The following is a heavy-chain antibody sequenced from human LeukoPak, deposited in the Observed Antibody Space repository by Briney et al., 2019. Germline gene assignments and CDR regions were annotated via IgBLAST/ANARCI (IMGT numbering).Heavy chain of an antibody. CDR1: GGSISSSSYN. J-gene: IGHJ4*02. CDR3: ARHDRIIASPLV. D-gene: IGHD2/OR15-2a*01. V-gene: IGHV4-39*01. CDR2: IYYSGGT. Sequence: PSETLSLTCIVSGGSISSSSYNWGWIRQPPGKGLEWIGSIYYSGGTYYNPSLKSRLTISVDTSKNQFSLNLSSVTAADTAVYYCARHDRIIASPLVWGQGTLVTVSS.